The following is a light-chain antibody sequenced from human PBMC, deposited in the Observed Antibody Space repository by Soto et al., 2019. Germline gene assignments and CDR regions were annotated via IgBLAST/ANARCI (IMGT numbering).Light chain of an antibody. V-gene: IGLV2-23*01. CDR1: STDVGGYNL. CDR2: EGS. Sequence: QSALTQPASVSGSPGHSISISCTGTSTDVGGYNLVSWYQQHPGKAPRLMIYEGSERPSGVSNRLSGSNSGSTASLTISGLQAEDEADYYCCSYSGSNTLVFGGGTKLTVL. CDR3: CSYSGSNTLV. J-gene: IGLJ2*01.